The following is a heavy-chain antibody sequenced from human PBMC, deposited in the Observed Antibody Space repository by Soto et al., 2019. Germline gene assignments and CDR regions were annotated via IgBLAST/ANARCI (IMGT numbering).Heavy chain of an antibody. Sequence: SVKVSCKASVGTFSSYTISWVRQAPGQGLEWMGRIIPILGIANYAQKFQGRVTITADKSTSTAYMELSSLRSEDTAVYYCASSRRGYSGYDLDYYYYMDVWGKGTKVTVSS. J-gene: IGHJ6*03. CDR3: ASSRRGYSGYDLDYYYYMDV. D-gene: IGHD5-12*01. CDR2: IIPILGIA. CDR1: VGTFSSYT. V-gene: IGHV1-69*02.